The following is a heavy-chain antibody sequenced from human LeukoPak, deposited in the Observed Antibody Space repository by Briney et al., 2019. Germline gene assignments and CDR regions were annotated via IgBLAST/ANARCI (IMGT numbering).Heavy chain of an antibody. V-gene: IGHV1-46*01. CDR1: GYTFTSYY. CDR2: INPSGGST. CDR3: ARDGPRIAALGEDFDY. Sequence: ASVKVSCKASGYTFTSYYMHWVRQAPGQGLQWMGIINPSGGSTSYAQKFQGRVTMTRDTSTSTVYMELSSLRSEDTAVYYCARDGPRIAALGEDFDYWGQGTLVTVSS. J-gene: IGHJ4*02. D-gene: IGHD6-6*01.